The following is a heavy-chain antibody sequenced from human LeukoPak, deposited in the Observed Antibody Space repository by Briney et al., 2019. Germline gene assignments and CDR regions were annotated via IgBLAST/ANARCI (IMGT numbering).Heavy chain of an antibody. J-gene: IGHJ4*02. CDR2: TSTHNGNK. CDR3: ARDLRRGSYYDGHYLDF. D-gene: IGHD3-10*01. V-gene: IGHV1-18*01. CDR1: GYTFTNYG. Sequence: ASVKVSCKASGYTFTNYGFSWVRQAPGQGLEWMGWTSTHNGNKMYAQSLQGRVTVTTDTSTSTTYMELTSLRSGDTAVYYCARDLRRGSYYDGHYLDFWGQRTLVTVSS.